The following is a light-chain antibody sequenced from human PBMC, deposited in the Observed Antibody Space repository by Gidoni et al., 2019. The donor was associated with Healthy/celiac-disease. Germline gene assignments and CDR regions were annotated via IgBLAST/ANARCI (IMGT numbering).Light chain of an antibody. CDR1: QSVLYSSNNKNY. J-gene: IGKJ1*01. Sequence: DIVMTQSPDSLAMSLGERATINCRSSQSVLYSSNNKNYLAWYQQKPGQPPKLLIYWASTRESGVPDRFSDSGSGTDFTLTISSLQAEDVAVYYCQQYYSTPPAFGQGTKVEI. V-gene: IGKV4-1*01. CDR3: QQYYSTPPA. CDR2: WAS.